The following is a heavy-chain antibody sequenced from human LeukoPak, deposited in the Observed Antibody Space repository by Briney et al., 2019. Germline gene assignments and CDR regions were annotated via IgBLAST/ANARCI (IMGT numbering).Heavy chain of an antibody. V-gene: IGHV1-2*06. J-gene: IGHJ4*02. CDR1: GYTFTGYY. CDR3: ARDYYDSSGSFDY. D-gene: IGHD3-22*01. Sequence: ASVKVSCKASGYTFTGYYMHWVRQAPGQGLEWMGRINPNSGGTNYAQKFQGRVTMTRGTSISTAYMELSRLRSDDTAVYYCARDYYDSSGSFDYWGQGTLVTVSS. CDR2: INPNSGGT.